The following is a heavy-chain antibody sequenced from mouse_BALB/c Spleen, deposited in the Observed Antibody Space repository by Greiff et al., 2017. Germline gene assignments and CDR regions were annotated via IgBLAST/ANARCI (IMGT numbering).Heavy chain of an antibody. Sequence: EVQGVESGGGLVQPGGSLKLSCAASGFTFSSYTMSWVRQTPEKRLEWVAYISNGGGSTYYPDTVKGRFTISRDNAKNTLYLQMSSLKSEDTAMYYCARHEVIYDGLYWYFDVWGAGTTVTVSS. D-gene: IGHD2-3*01. CDR2: ISNGGGST. CDR3: ARHEVIYDGLYWYFDV. J-gene: IGHJ1*01. V-gene: IGHV5-12-2*01. CDR1: GFTFSSYT.